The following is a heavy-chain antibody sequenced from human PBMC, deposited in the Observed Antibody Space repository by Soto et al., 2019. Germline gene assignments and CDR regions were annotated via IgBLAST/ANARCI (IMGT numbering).Heavy chain of an antibody. D-gene: IGHD3-3*01. CDR1: GYSFTSYW. CDR3: ARVRPAPIAPYYDFWSGQGPSYYYYYMDV. Sequence: HGESLKISCKGSGYSFTSYWIGWVRQMPGKGLEWMGIIYPGDSDTRYSPSFQGQVTISADKSISTAYLQWSSLKASDTAMYYCARVRPAPIAPYYDFWSGQGPSYYYYYMDVWGKGTTVTVSS. J-gene: IGHJ6*03. V-gene: IGHV5-51*01. CDR2: IYPGDSDT.